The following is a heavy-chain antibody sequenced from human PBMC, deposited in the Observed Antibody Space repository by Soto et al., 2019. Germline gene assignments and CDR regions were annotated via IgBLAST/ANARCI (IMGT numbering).Heavy chain of an antibody. D-gene: IGHD1-1*01. J-gene: IGHJ4*02. CDR1: GFSFSSHS. V-gene: IGHV3-48*01. Sequence: EVQLVESGGGLVQPGGSLRLSCTVSGFSFSSHSMNWVRQAPGTGLEWVSYISSSRDRIYYADSVKGRFNIARDNAKNSLYLQVNSLTGEDTAVYYCASWAGGNWLGPFDYWGQGTLVTVSS. CDR3: ASWAGGNWLGPFDY. CDR2: ISSSRDRI.